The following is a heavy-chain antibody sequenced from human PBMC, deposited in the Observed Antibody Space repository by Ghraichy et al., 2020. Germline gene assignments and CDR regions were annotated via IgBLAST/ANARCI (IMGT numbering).Heavy chain of an antibody. Sequence: GSLSLTCTVSGGSISSSTYYWGWIRQPLGKGLEWIGSIHSSGSTYYNPSLTSRVTISVDTSKKQLSLKVGSVSAADTAVYYCARSAGGAFYYMDVWGRGTTVTVSS. CDR1: GGSISSSTYY. J-gene: IGHJ6*03. CDR3: ARSAGGAFYYMDV. CDR2: IHSSGST. V-gene: IGHV4-39*01. D-gene: IGHD1-26*01.